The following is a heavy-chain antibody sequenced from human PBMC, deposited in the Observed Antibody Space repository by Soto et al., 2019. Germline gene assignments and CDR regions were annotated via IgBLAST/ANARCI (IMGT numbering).Heavy chain of an antibody. J-gene: IGHJ5*02. V-gene: IGHV3-30*18. D-gene: IGHD2-2*01. CDR2: ISYDGSNK. CDR1: GFTFSSYG. Sequence: GGSLRLSCAASGFTFSSYGMHWVRQAPGKGLEWVAVISYDGSNKYYADSVKGRFTISRDNSKNTLYLQMNSLRAEDTAVYYCAKDLRRIVVVPAARGPWFDPWGQGTLVTVSS. CDR3: AKDLRRIVVVPAARGPWFDP.